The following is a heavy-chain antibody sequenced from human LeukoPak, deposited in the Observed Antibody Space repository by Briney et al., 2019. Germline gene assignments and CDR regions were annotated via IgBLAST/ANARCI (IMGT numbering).Heavy chain of an antibody. V-gene: IGHV4-4*07. CDR1: GATIKSYY. CDR3: ARGADYDFWSGYSLEEYFQH. CDR2: IYTSGST. J-gene: IGHJ1*01. Sequence: SETLSLTCTVSGATIKSYYWSWIRQPAGKGLEWIGRIYTSGSTNYNPSLKSRVTMSVDTSKNQFSLKLSSVTAADTAVYYCARGADYDFWSGYSLEEYFQHWGQGTLVTVSS. D-gene: IGHD3-3*01.